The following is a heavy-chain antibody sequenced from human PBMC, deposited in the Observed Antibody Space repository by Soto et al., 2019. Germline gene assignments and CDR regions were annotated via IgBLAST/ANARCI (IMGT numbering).Heavy chain of an antibody. V-gene: IGHV3-21*01. Sequence: EVQLVESGGGLVKPGGSLRLSCAASGFTFSSYSMNWVRQAPGKGLEWVSSINSSSSYIYYADSVKGRFTISRDNAKNSLYLQMNSLRDEDTAVYYCAREIKGPYYDSSGYYRDWGQGTLVTVSS. CDR2: INSSSSYI. CDR1: GFTFSSYS. CDR3: AREIKGPYYDSSGYYRD. J-gene: IGHJ4*02. D-gene: IGHD3-22*01.